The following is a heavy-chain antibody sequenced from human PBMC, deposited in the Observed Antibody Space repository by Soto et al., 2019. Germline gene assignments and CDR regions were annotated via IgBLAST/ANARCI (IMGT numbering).Heavy chain of an antibody. CDR1: GFTFSSYA. D-gene: IGHD3-22*01. J-gene: IGHJ3*02. CDR2: ISGSGGST. CDR3: AADSSGYLRAFDI. Sequence: GGSLRLSCAASGFTFSSYAMSWVRQAPGKGLEWVSAISGSGGSTYYADSVKGRFTISRDNSKNTLYLQMNSLRAEDTAVYYCAADSSGYLRAFDIWGKGTMVTVSS. V-gene: IGHV3-23*01.